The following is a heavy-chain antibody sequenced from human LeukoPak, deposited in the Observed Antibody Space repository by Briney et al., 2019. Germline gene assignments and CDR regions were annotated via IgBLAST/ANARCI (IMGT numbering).Heavy chain of an antibody. CDR3: ARAQGTRYYFDY. V-gene: IGHV3-21*01. J-gene: IGHJ4*02. CDR1: GFTFSSYS. D-gene: IGHD3-10*01. Sequence: PGGSLRLSCEASGFTFSSYSMNWVRQAPGKGLEWVSSISISSSYIYYADSVKGRFTISRDNAKNSLYLQMNSLRAEDTAVYYCARAQGTRYYFDYWGQGTLVTVSS. CDR2: ISISSSYI.